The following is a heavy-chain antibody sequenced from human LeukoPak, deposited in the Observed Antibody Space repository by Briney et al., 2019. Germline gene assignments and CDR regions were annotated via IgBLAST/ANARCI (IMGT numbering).Heavy chain of an antibody. CDR2: IIPIFGTA. V-gene: IGHV1-69*13. CDR3: AGPGNYGDYNYYYYYMDV. D-gene: IGHD4-17*01. CDR1: GCTFSSYA. J-gene: IGHJ6*03. Sequence: GASVKVSCKASGCTFSSYAISWVRQAPGQGLEWMGGIIPIFGTANYAQKFQGRVTITSDESTSTAYMELSSLRSEDTAVYYCAGPGNYGDYNYYYYYMDVWGKGTTVTISS.